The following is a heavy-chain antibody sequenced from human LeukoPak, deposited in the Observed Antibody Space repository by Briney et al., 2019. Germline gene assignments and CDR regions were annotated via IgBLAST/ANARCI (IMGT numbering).Heavy chain of an antibody. CDR3: VRSLTIAVAGTDL. CDR2: INWNGGST. D-gene: IGHD6-19*01. J-gene: IGHJ5*02. CDR1: GFNFDDYD. Sequence: GGSLRLSCAASGFNFDDYDMSWVRQAPGKGLEWVSGINWNGGSTAYADSVKGRFTISRDSAKHSLYLQMNSLRADDTATYYCVRSLTIAVAGTDLWGQGTVVTVS. V-gene: IGHV3-20*04.